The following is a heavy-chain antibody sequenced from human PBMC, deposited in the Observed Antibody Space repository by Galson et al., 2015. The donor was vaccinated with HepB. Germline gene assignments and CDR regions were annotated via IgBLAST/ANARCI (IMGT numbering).Heavy chain of an antibody. D-gene: IGHD2-2*03. V-gene: IGHV3-11*01. CDR2: ISGSGNSI. CDR3: ARGLDISVSDAFHI. CDR1: GFTFSDYY. Sequence: SLRLSCAASGFTFSDYYMSWIRQAPGKGLEWVSYISGSGNSIYYAGSVKGRFTISRDNAKNSLYLQMNSLRADDAAVYYCARGLDISVSDAFHIWGQGTMVTVSS. J-gene: IGHJ3*02.